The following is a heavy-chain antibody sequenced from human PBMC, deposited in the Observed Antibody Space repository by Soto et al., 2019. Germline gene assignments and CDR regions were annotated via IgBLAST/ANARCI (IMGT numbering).Heavy chain of an antibody. J-gene: IGHJ3*02. D-gene: IGHD5-12*01. CDR2: VYDLDGT. Sequence: DVQLVESGGGLIQPGGSLRLSCVASGLTVSGKKYMAWVRQAPGKGPEWLSGVYDLDGTYYADSVRGRFTTSIDSSRTTVYLQMRDLRPEDTARYCCATWHLREHAYDIWGQGTMVTVSS. CDR3: ATWHLREHAYDI. V-gene: IGHV3-53*01. CDR1: GLTVSGKKY.